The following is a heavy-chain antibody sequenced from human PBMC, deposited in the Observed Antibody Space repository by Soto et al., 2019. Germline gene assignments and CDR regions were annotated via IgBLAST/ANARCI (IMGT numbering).Heavy chain of an antibody. D-gene: IGHD3-10*01. CDR3: ARLSRITFIVN. V-gene: IGHV1-46*04. J-gene: IGHJ4*02. Sequence: QVRLVQSGAEVKSPGTSVKVSCQTSGYTFADYSIHWVRQAPGQGLEYMGNIDPSTGTSDSAQTVQGRISMTTAASTSTVYMELSNLRSGDTAVYYCARLSRITFIVNWGQGTLVTVSS. CDR1: GYTFADYS. CDR2: IDPSTGTS.